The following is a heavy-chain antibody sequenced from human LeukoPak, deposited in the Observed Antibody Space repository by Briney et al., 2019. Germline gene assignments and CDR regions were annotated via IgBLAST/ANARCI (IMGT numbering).Heavy chain of an antibody. CDR2: ISAGSNYI. V-gene: IGHV3-21*01. D-gene: IGHD2-2*01. Sequence: GGSLRLSCAASGFTFSDYSMNWVRQAPGKGLGWVSSISAGSNYIYYGDSVKGRFTISRDNAKNSLYLQMSSLRAEDTAVYYCARDASTRCYLCEVDYWGQGTLVTVSS. CDR1: GFTFSDYS. J-gene: IGHJ4*02. CDR3: ARDASTRCYLCEVDY.